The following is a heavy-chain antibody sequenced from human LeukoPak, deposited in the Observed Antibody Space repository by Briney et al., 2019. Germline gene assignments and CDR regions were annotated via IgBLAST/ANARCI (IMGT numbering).Heavy chain of an antibody. D-gene: IGHD1-26*01. V-gene: IGHV1-18*01. CDR1: GYTCTNFP. J-gene: IGHJ4*02. CDR3: ARVGGNYEGLIDY. Sequence: EASVKVSCKASGYTCTNFPIGWVRQAPGQGLEWMGWISAYNGYTKYAPSLQGRVTMTTDTSTSTAYMQLRSLRSDDTATYYCARVGGNYEGLIDYWGQGTLVTVSS. CDR2: ISAYNGYT.